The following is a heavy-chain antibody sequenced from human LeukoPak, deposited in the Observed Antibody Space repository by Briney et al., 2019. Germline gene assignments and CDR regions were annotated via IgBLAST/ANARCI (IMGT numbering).Heavy chain of an antibody. CDR3: ARVAGSYAAPDY. CDR2: INSDGSST. J-gene: IGHJ4*02. Sequence: GGSLRLSCAASGFTFSSYWMHWVRQAPGKGLVWVSRINSDGSSTSYADSVKGRFTTSRDNAKNTLYLQMNSLRAEDTAVYYCARVAGSYAAPDYWGQGTLVTVSS. V-gene: IGHV3-74*01. CDR1: GFTFSSYW. D-gene: IGHD3-16*01.